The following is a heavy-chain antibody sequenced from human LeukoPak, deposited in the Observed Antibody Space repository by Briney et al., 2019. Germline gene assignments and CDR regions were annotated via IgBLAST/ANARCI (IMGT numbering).Heavy chain of an antibody. CDR3: AREAYSSGYYYGMDV. V-gene: IGHV4-34*01. CDR1: GGSFSGYY. CDR2: INHSGST. J-gene: IGHJ6*02. D-gene: IGHD6-19*01. Sequence: PSETLSLTCAVYGGSFSGYYWSWIRQPPGKGLEWIGEINHSGSTNYNPSLKSRVAISVDTSKNQFSLKLSSVTAADTVVYYCAREAYSSGYYYGMDVWGQGTTVTVSS.